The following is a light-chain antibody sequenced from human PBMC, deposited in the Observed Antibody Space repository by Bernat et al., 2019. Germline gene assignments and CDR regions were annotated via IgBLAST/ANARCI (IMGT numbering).Light chain of an antibody. CDR3: LQYITITYS. V-gene: IGKV1-12*01. Sequence: VTITCRASQCINSCLALYQQKPGKAPNLLIYKASSFQSGVPSRFSVIGFGTDFTLTISSLQPEDVATYYCLQYITITYSVGQGT. CDR1: QCINSC. J-gene: IGKJ2*03. CDR2: KAS.